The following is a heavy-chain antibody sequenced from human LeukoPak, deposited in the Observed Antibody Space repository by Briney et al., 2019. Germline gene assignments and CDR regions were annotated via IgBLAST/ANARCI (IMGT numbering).Heavy chain of an antibody. V-gene: IGHV1-2*04. D-gene: IGHD6-19*01. CDR1: GYTFTGYY. CDR2: IDPNSGGT. Sequence: GASVKVSCKASGYTFTGYYMHWVRQAPGQGLEWMGWIDPNSGGTNYAQKFQGWVTMTRDTSISTAYMELSRLRSDDTAVYYCARGSSSGWYLDYWGQGTLVTVSS. CDR3: ARGSSSGWYLDY. J-gene: IGHJ4*02.